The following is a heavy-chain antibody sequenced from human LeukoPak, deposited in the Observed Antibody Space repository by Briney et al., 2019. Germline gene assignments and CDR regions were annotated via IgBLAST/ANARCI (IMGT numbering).Heavy chain of an antibody. V-gene: IGHV3-21*01. Sequence: GGSLRLSCSASGFTFSTYSMNWVRQAPGKGLEWVSSISSRSSYIYYADSVKGRFTISRDNAKNAVYLQMNSLRAEDTAVYYCARDHDVFRFGEREIYFYGMDVWGQGNTVTVSS. D-gene: IGHD3-10*01. CDR2: ISSRSSYI. CDR3: ARDHDVFRFGEREIYFYGMDV. CDR1: GFTFSTYS. J-gene: IGHJ6*01.